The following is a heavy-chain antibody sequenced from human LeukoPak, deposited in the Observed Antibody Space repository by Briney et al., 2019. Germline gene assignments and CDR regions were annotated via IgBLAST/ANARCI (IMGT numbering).Heavy chain of an antibody. Sequence: SETLSLTCTVSGGSIRSYYWSWIRQPPGEGLEWIGYIYYSGSTNYNPSLTSRVTISVDTSKNQFSLKLSSVTAADTAVYYCARSSAGVVIIPKVWGQGTLVTVSS. J-gene: IGHJ4*02. D-gene: IGHD3-3*01. CDR1: GGSIRSYY. CDR2: IYYSGST. V-gene: IGHV4-59*01. CDR3: ARSSAGVVIIPKV.